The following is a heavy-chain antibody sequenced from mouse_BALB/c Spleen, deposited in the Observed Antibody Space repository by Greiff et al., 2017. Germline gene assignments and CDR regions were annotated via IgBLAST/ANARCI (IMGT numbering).Heavy chain of an antibody. CDR1: GYTFTSYW. D-gene: IGHD2-1*01. Sequence: QVQLQQPGAELVKPGASVKLSCKASGYTFTSYWMHWVKQRPGQGLEWIGEINPSNGRTNYNEKFKSKATLTVDKSSSTAYMQLSSLTSEDSAVYYCGAYGNYGAYWGQGTLVTVSA. V-gene: IGHV1S81*02. CDR3: GAYGNYGAY. J-gene: IGHJ3*01. CDR2: INPSNGRT.